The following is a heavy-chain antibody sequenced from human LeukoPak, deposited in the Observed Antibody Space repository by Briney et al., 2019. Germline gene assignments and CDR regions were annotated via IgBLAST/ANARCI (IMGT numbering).Heavy chain of an antibody. D-gene: IGHD3-3*01. Sequence: ASVKVSCKASGYTFTSYGISWVRQAPGQGLEWMGWISAYNGNTSYAQKLQGRVTMTTDTSTSTAYMELRSLRSDDTAVYYCARLITIFGVVIQNWFDPWGQGTLVTVSS. J-gene: IGHJ5*02. CDR1: GYTFTSYG. V-gene: IGHV1-18*01. CDR3: ARLITIFGVVIQNWFDP. CDR2: ISAYNGNT.